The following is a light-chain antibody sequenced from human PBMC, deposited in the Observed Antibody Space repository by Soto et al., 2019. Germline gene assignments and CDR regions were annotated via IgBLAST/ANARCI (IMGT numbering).Light chain of an antibody. CDR2: GNS. Sequence: QSVLTQPPSVSGAPGQRVTISCTGSSSNIGAGYDVHWYQQLPGTAPKLLIYGNSNRPSGVPDRFSGSKSGTSASLAITGHQAEDEADYYCQAYDSSWVFGGGTKLTVL. V-gene: IGLV1-40*01. J-gene: IGLJ3*02. CDR1: SSNIGAGYD. CDR3: QAYDSSWV.